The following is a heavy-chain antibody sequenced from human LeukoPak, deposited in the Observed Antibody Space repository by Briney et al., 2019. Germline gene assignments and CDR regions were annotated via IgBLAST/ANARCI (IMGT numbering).Heavy chain of an antibody. V-gene: IGHV1-3*01. D-gene: IGHD2-15*01. J-gene: IGHJ4*02. CDR3: ARDGAPGYCSGGSCYSFDY. CDR2: INAGNGNT. Sequence: ASVKVSCKASGYTFTSYAMHWVRHAPGQRLEWMGWINAGNGNTKYSQKFQGRVTITRDTSASTAYMELSSLRSEDTAVYYCARDGAPGYCSGGSCYSFDYWGQGTLVTVSS. CDR1: GYTFTSYA.